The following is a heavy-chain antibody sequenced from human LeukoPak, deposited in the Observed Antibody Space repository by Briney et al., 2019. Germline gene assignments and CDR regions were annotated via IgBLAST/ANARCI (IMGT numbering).Heavy chain of an antibody. CDR1: GYTFTSYY. CDR2: INPSGGST. J-gene: IGHJ6*03. D-gene: IGHD4-17*01. Sequence: ASVKVSCKASGYTFTSYYMHWVRQAPGQGLEWMGIINPSGGSTSYAQKFQGRVTITADKSTSTAYVELSSLRSEDTAVYYCASSTTRYYYYYMDVWGKGTTVTVSS. CDR3: ASSTTRYYYYYMDV. V-gene: IGHV1-46*01.